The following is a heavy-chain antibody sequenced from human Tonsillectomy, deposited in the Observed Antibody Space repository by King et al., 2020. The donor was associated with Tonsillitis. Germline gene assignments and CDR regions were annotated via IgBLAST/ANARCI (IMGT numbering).Heavy chain of an antibody. CDR1: GFFFSGYG. CDR2: VSYDGSNK. CDR3: AKVFGGNYFDY. Sequence: VQLVESGGGVVQPGRSLRLSCAASGFFFSGYGMHWVRQAPGKGLEWVALVSYDGSNKYYADSVRGRFTISRDNSNNTLYLQMNSLRAEDTAVYYCAKVFGGNYFDYWGQGTLVSVSS. J-gene: IGHJ4*02. D-gene: IGHD3-10*01. V-gene: IGHV3-30*18.